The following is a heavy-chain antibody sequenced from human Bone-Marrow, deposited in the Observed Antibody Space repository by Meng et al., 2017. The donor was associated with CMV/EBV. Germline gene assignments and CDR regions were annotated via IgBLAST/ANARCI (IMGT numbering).Heavy chain of an antibody. CDR2: IYYSGST. D-gene: IGHD3-10*01. CDR1: GASISSYY. Sequence: LETLSLTCTVPGASISSYYWSWIRQPPGKGLEWIGYIYYSGSTNYNPSLKSRVAISVDTSKNQLSLKLHSVTTADTAVYYCALLTGFGEFTSDYYYYGMDVWGQGTTVTVSS. J-gene: IGHJ6*02. CDR3: ALLTGFGEFTSDYYYYGMDV. V-gene: IGHV4-59*01.